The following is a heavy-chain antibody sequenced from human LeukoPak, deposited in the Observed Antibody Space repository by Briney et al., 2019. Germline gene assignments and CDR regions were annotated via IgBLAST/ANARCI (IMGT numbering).Heavy chain of an antibody. CDR1: GGSKSRHY. D-gene: IGHD6-13*01. CDR3: ARRAGGYRAFDI. CDR2: TYYRGST. V-gene: IGHV4-59*08. J-gene: IGHJ3*02. Sequence: SETLSLTCTVSGGSKSRHYWNYIRQPPGKGLEWIGYTYYRGSTNYNPSLNSRVTISVDTSKNQFSLKLSSVTAADTAVYYGARRAGGYRAFDIWGQGTMVTVSS.